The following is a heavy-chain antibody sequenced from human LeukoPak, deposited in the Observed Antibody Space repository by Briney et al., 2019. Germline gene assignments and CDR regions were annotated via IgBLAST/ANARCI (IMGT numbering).Heavy chain of an antibody. J-gene: IGHJ5*02. Sequence: ASVKVSCKASGYTFTGYYMHWVRQAPGQGLEWMGWINPNSGGTNYAQKFQGRVTMTRDTSISTAYMELSRLRSDDTAVYYCPTAGLIRYFDNLRFDPWGQGTLVTVSS. D-gene: IGHD3-9*01. CDR2: INPNSGGT. CDR1: GYTFTGYY. CDR3: PTAGLIRYFDNLRFDP. V-gene: IGHV1-2*02.